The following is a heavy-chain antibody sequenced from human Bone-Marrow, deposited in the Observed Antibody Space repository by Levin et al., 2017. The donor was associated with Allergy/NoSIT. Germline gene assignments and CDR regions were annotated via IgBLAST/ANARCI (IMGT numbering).Heavy chain of an antibody. CDR1: GFTFSSYA. CDR2: ISGSGGST. D-gene: IGHD2-15*01. V-gene: IGHV3-23*01. CDR3: AKDMTYCSGGSCYTDDAFDI. Sequence: GESLKISCAASGFTFSSYAMSWVRQAPGKGLEWVSAISGSGGSTYYADSVKGRFTISRDNSKNTLYLQMNSLRAEDTAVYYCAKDMTYCSGGSCYTDDAFDIWGQGTMVTVSS. J-gene: IGHJ3*02.